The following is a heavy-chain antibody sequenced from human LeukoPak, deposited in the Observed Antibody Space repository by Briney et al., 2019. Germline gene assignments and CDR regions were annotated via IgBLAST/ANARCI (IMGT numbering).Heavy chain of an antibody. Sequence: GGSLRLSCAATGFTFSSYAMSWVRQAPGKGLEWVSAISGSGGSTYYADSVKGRFTISRDNSKNTLYLQMNSLRTEDTAVYYCAKDTSGWQSRYFDYWGQGTLVTVSS. CDR2: ISGSGGST. V-gene: IGHV3-23*01. D-gene: IGHD6-19*01. CDR1: GFTFSSYA. CDR3: AKDTSGWQSRYFDY. J-gene: IGHJ4*02.